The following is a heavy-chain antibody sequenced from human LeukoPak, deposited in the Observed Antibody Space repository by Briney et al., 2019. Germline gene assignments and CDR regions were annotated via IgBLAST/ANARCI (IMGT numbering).Heavy chain of an antibody. CDR1: GYTFTGYY. CDR3: ARDTYDFWSGMYDAFDI. Sequence: ASVKVSCKASGYTFTGYYMHWVRQAPGQGLEWMGWINPNSGGTNYAQKFQGRVTMTRDTSISTAYMELSRLRSDDTAVYYCARDTYDFWSGMYDAFDIRGQGTMVTVSS. D-gene: IGHD3-3*01. V-gene: IGHV1-2*02. J-gene: IGHJ3*02. CDR2: INPNSGGT.